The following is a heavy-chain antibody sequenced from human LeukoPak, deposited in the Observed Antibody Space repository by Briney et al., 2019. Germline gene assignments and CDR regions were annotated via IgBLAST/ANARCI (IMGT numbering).Heavy chain of an antibody. CDR1: GFTFSSYA. CDR3: AKGGGYDNPDYYYYYMDV. D-gene: IGHD5-12*01. J-gene: IGHJ6*03. V-gene: IGHV3-23*01. Sequence: GGTLRLSCAASGFTFSSYAMSWVRQAPGKGLEWVSAISGSGGSTYYADSVKGRFTISRDNSKNTLYLQMNSLRAEDTAVYYCAKGGGYDNPDYYYYYMDVWGKGTTVTVSS. CDR2: ISGSGGST.